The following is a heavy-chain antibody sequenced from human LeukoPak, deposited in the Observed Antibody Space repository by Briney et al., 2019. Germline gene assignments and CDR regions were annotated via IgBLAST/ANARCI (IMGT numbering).Heavy chain of an antibody. CDR1: GGTFSSYA. J-gene: IGHJ5*02. CDR3: ARDEGNWFDP. V-gene: IGHV1-3*03. Sequence: GASVKVSCKASGGTFSSYAISWVRQAPGQRLEWMGWINAGNGNTKYSQEFQGRVTITRDTSASTAYMELSSLRSEDMAVYYCARDEGNWFDPWGQGTLVTVSP. CDR2: INAGNGNT.